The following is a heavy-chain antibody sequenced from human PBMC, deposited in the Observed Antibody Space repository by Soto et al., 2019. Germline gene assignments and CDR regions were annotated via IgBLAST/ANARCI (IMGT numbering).Heavy chain of an antibody. CDR3: ARDGVGPHGMDV. D-gene: IGHD2-8*01. CDR1: GASVTSYY. J-gene: IGHJ6*02. CDR2: IYTSGNT. V-gene: IGHV4-4*07. Sequence: QVQLQGSDPRLLKPSETLSHTCTVSGASVTSYYWSWIRQPAGKGLDWIGRIYTSGNTDYNPSLKSRVTLSLETSQNQVSLKLSSVTAADTAIYYCARDGVGPHGMDVWGQGTTVTVSS.